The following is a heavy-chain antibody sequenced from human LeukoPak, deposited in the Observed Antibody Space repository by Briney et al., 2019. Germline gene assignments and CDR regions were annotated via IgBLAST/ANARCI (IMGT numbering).Heavy chain of an antibody. Sequence: GGSLRLSCVASGFTFRNYGMHWVRQAPGKGLEWVAVISYDGSNKYYADSVKGRLTISRDNSKNTLYLQMNSLRAEDTAVYYCAKDIRAATGTPGYWGQGTLVTVSS. CDR2: ISYDGSNK. V-gene: IGHV3-30*18. J-gene: IGHJ4*02. D-gene: IGHD6-13*01. CDR3: AKDIRAATGTPGY. CDR1: GFTFRNYG.